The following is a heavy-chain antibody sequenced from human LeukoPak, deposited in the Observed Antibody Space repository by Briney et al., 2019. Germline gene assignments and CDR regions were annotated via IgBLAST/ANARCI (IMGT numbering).Heavy chain of an antibody. CDR3: AKTHGPYCSDGTCLDHYYYMDV. D-gene: IGHD2-15*01. CDR1: GFTFSSNG. CDR2: ISGDGERA. J-gene: IGHJ6*03. Sequence: GGSLRLSCAASGFTFSSNGMSWVRQAPGTGLEWVSGISGDGERAYYPDSVRGRFIISRDNSKKMLFLQMNNLRAEDTAVYYCAKTHGPYCSDGTCLDHYYYMDVWGKGTTVTVSS. V-gene: IGHV3-23*01.